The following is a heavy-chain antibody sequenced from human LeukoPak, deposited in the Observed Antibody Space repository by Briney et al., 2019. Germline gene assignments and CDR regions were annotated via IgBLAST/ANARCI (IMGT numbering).Heavy chain of an antibody. CDR3: ARKPSSSWYRFDY. D-gene: IGHD6-13*01. J-gene: IGHJ4*02. Sequence: GGSLRLSCVASGFTASYNYINWVRQAPGKGLEWVSYISSSGSTIYYADSVKGRFTISRDNAKNSLYLQMNSLRAEDTAVYYCARKPSSSWYRFDYWGQGTLVTVSS. CDR2: ISSSGSTI. V-gene: IGHV3-11*04. CDR1: GFTASYNY.